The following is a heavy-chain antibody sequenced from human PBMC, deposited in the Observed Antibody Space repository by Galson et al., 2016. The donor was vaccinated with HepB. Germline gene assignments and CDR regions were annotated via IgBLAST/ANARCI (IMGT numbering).Heavy chain of an antibody. J-gene: IGHJ6*02. V-gene: IGHV4-61*01. CDR3: AREYTSSWSATYYYGMAV. D-gene: IGHD6-13*01. CDR2: VFDSGRT. Sequence: SETLSLTCSVSGASVSSESYYWNWIRQPPGKGLEWIGYVFDSGRTNYNPSLKSRATISVDTSSNHFSLKLSFVTAADTAMYYCAREYTSSWSATYYYGMAVWGQGTTVTVSS. CDR1: GASVSSESYY.